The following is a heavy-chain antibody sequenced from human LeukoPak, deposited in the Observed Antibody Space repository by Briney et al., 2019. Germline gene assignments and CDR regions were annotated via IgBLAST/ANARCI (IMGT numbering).Heavy chain of an antibody. CDR3: ARGSIAVAGGFSGYYYGMDV. CDR1: GYTFTSYD. V-gene: IGHV1-8*01. D-gene: IGHD6-19*01. J-gene: IGHJ6*02. Sequence: ASVKVSCKASGYTFTSYDINWVRQATGQGLEWMGWMNPNSGNTGYAQKFQGRVTMTRNTSISTAYMELSSLRSEDTAVYYCARGSIAVAGGFSGYYYGMDVWGQGTTVTVSS. CDR2: MNPNSGNT.